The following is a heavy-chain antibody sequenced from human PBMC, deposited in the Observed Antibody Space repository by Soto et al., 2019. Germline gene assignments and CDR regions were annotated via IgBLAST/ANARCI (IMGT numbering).Heavy chain of an antibody. CDR2: IKLDGSEK. CDR3: ARDHLDLWFGEPQYFDY. J-gene: IGHJ4*02. V-gene: IGHV3-7*05. CDR1: GFTFSSYW. D-gene: IGHD3-10*01. Sequence: GGSLRLSCAASGFTFSSYWMSWVRQAPGKGLEWVANIKLDGSEKYYVDSVKGRFTISRDNAKNSLYLQMNSLRAEDTAVYYCARDHLDLWFGEPQYFDYWGQGTLVTVSS.